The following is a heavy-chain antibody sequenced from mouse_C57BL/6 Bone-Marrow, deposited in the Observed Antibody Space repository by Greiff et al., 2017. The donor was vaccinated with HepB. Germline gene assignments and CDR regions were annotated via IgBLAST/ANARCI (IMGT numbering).Heavy chain of an antibody. CDR2: IRLKSDNYAT. Sequence: EVKLMESGGGLVQPGGSMKLSCVASGFTFSNYWMNWVRQSPEKGLEWVAQIRLKSDNYATHYAESVKGRFTISRDDSKSSVYLQMNNLRAEDTGIYYCLYYDYGWFAYWGQGTLVTVSA. CDR1: GFTFSNYW. V-gene: IGHV6-3*01. J-gene: IGHJ3*01. CDR3: LYYDYGWFAY. D-gene: IGHD2-4*01.